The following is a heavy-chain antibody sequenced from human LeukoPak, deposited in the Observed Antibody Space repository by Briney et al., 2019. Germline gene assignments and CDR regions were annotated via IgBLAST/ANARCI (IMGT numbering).Heavy chain of an antibody. D-gene: IGHD3-10*01. V-gene: IGHV4-4*07. Sequence: SETLSLTCTVSGGSINDYYWSWIRQPAGKGLEWIGRIYTSGSTNYNPSLKSRVTISVDTSKNQFSLKLSSVTAADTAVYYCARSPDPRGGNWFDPWGQGTLVTVSS. CDR2: IYTSGST. J-gene: IGHJ5*02. CDR1: GGSINDYY. CDR3: ARSPDPRGGNWFDP.